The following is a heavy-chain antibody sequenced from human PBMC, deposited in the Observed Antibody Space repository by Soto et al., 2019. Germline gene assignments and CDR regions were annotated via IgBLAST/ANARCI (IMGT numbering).Heavy chain of an antibody. V-gene: IGHV4-59*08. CDR2: IYYSGST. CDR3: ARHVACSGGSCYSVFPHWFDP. CDR1: GGSISSYY. Sequence: SETLSLTCTVSGGSISSYYWSWIRQPPGKGLEWIGYIYYSGSTNYNPSLKSRVTISVDTSKNQFSLKLSSVTAADTAVYYCARHVACSGGSCYSVFPHWFDPWGQGTLVTVSS. D-gene: IGHD2-15*01. J-gene: IGHJ5*02.